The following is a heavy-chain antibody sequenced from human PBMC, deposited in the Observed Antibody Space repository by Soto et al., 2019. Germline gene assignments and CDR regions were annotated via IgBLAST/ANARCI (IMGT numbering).Heavy chain of an antibody. D-gene: IGHD3-10*01. V-gene: IGHV3-66*01. CDR2: IYSGGNT. CDR3: AKEDARGYFDY. CDR1: GLTVIDIY. Sequence: PGGPLRLPWAAFGLTVIDIYMGWVRQAPGKGLEWVSVIYSGGNTYYADSVKGRFIISRDNFKNMLYFQMNSLRAEDTAVYYCAKEDARGYFDYWGQGTLVTVSS. J-gene: IGHJ4*02.